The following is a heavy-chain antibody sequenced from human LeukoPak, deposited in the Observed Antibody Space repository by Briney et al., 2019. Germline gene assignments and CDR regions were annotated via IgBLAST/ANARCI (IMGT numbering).Heavy chain of an antibody. CDR1: GYTFTSYA. D-gene: IGHD5-12*01. CDR3: ASHEAGATMGYYGMDV. CDR2: INAGNGNT. V-gene: IGHV1-3*01. J-gene: IGHJ6*02. Sequence: KSGGSLRLSCAASGYTFTSYAMHWVRQAPGQRLEWMGWINAGNGNTKYSQKFQGRVTITRDTSASTAYMELSSLRSEDTAVYYCASHEAGATMGYYGMDVWGQGTTVTVSS.